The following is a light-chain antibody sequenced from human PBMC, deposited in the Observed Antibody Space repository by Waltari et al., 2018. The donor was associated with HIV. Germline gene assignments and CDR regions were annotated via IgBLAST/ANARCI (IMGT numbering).Light chain of an antibody. V-gene: IGLV1-47*01. Sequence: QSVLTQPPSASGTPGQRVTISCSGSSSNIGSNYVYWYQQLPGTAPKLLIYRNNQRPSGVPDRFSGSTSCTSASLAISGLRSEDEADYYCAAWDDSLSGVVFGGGTKLTVL. CDR1: SSNIGSNY. CDR3: AAWDDSLSGVV. CDR2: RNN. J-gene: IGLJ2*01.